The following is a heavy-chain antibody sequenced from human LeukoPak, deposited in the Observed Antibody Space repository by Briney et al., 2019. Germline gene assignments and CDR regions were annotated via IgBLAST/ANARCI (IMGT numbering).Heavy chain of an antibody. CDR1: GYSFTNYW. J-gene: IGHJ3*02. CDR3: ARVDRYTSGWNAFDI. V-gene: IGHV5-51*01. D-gene: IGHD6-19*01. CDR2: IYPGDSDV. Sequence: KGGESLKISCEGSGYSFTNYWIGWVRQMPGKGLEWMGIIYPGDSDVRYSPSFQGQVTISADKSISTAFLQWASLQASDTAIHYCARVDRYTSGWNAFDIWGQGTLVTVSS.